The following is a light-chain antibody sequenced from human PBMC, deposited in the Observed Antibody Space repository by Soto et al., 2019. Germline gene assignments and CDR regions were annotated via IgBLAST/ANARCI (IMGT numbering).Light chain of an antibody. CDR2: DAV. CDR1: QSISTY. V-gene: IGKV3-11*01. Sequence: ETVLTQSPATLSLSPGERATLSCRASQSISTYLAWYQQKPGQAPWLLIYDAVNRATGIPARFSGSGSGTDFTLIIDSLATEDFAVYYCQQRINWPLTFGGGTRVEIK. J-gene: IGKJ4*01. CDR3: QQRINWPLT.